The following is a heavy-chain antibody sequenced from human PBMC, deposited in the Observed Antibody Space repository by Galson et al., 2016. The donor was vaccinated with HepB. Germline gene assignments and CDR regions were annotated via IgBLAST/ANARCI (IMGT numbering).Heavy chain of an antibody. J-gene: IGHJ4*02. D-gene: IGHD6-19*01. CDR2: ISGDGGST. CDR1: GFTFGRYA. V-gene: IGHV3-23*01. Sequence: SLRLSCAASGFTFGRYAMSWVRQAPGKGLEWVSAISGDGGSTYSAGSVQGRFTSSRDKSTNTMYLQMNSLRTDDTAVYYRARFTQEWLDRVYYFDYWGQGTLVTVSS. CDR3: ARFTQEWLDRVYYFDY.